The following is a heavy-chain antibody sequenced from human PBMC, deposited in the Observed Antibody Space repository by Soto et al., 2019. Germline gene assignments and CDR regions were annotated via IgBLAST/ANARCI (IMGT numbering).Heavy chain of an antibody. CDR2: IYYSGST. Sequence: SETLSLTCTVSGVSISSYYWGWIRQPPGKGLEWIGSIYYSGSTNYNPSLKSRVTISVDTSKNQFSLKLNSMTAADTAVYYCARHNYGSGSTYFDYWGQGTLVTVSS. J-gene: IGHJ4*02. CDR3: ARHNYGSGSTYFDY. D-gene: IGHD3-10*01. V-gene: IGHV4-59*08. CDR1: GVSISSYY.